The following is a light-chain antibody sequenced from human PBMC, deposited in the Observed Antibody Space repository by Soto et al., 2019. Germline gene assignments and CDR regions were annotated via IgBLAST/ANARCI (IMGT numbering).Light chain of an antibody. Sequence: EIVLTQSPGTLSLSPGERATLSCRASQSVSSSYLAWYQQKPGQAPRLLIYGASSRATGIPDRFSGSGSGTDFTLTLSRLEPEDCAVYYCQQYGSPLFTFGPGTKVDIK. CDR1: QSVSSSY. CDR2: GAS. J-gene: IGKJ3*01. V-gene: IGKV3-20*01. CDR3: QQYGSPLFT.